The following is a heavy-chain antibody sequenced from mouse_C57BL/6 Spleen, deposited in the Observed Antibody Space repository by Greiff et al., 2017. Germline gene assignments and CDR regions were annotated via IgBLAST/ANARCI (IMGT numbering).Heavy chain of an antibody. CDR3: ARDRYGSSSYYFEY. V-gene: IGHV5-4*01. CDR1: GFTFSSYA. Sequence: EVKLMESGGGLVKPGGSLKLSCAASGFTFSSYAMSWVRQTPEKRLEWVATISDGGSYTYYPDNVKGRFTISRDNAKNNLYLQMSHLKSEDTAMYYCARDRYGSSSYYFEYWRPGTTLPVSS. J-gene: IGHJ2*01. CDR2: ISDGGSYT. D-gene: IGHD1-1*01.